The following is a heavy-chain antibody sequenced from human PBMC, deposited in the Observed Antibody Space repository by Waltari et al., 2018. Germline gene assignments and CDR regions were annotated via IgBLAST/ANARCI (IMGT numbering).Heavy chain of an antibody. CDR2: ITSKSDGATT. D-gene: IGHD7-27*01. V-gene: IGHV3-15*01. J-gene: IGHJ4*01. CDR3: TTLDAPWGG. CDR1: GFRFTPAW. Sequence: EVQMVESGGGSMMPGDSRRLSCVASGFRFTPAWLTWVRQAPGKGLEWVGRITSKSDGATTDYAAPVKGRFSISREDSQNMVFLQMNSLRTEDTAVYFCTTLDAPWGGWGHGTLVTVSS.